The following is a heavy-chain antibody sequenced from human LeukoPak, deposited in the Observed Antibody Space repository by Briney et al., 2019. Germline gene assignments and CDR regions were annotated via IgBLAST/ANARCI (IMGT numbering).Heavy chain of an antibody. V-gene: IGHV1-46*01. Sequence: ASVKVSCTASGYTFTSYGISWVRQAPGQGLEWMGIINPRSGSTSYSQKFQGRVTMTSVTSTSTVYMDLSGLTSDDTAFYFCARGASEWEIFRGAKEFFDNWGQGTLVTVSS. CDR1: GYTFTSYG. CDR3: ARGASEWEIFRGAKEFFDN. J-gene: IGHJ4*02. CDR2: INPRSGST. D-gene: IGHD1-26*01.